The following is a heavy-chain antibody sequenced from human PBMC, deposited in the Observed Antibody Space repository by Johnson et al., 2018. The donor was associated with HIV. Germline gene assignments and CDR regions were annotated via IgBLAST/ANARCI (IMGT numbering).Heavy chain of an antibody. CDR3: ARGLLFLDAFDI. CDR2: ISWDGGST. D-gene: IGHD2-21*01. V-gene: IGHV3-43D*03. J-gene: IGHJ3*02. Sequence: VQLVESGGVVVQPGGSLRLSCAASGFTFDDYAMHWVRQAPGKGLEWVSLISWDGGSTYYADSVKGRFTISRDNAKNSLYLQVNSLRAEDTAVYYCARGLLFLDAFDIWGQGTMVTVSS. CDR1: GFTFDDYA.